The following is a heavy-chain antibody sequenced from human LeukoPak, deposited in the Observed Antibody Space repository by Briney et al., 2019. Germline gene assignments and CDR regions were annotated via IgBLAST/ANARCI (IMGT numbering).Heavy chain of an antibody. D-gene: IGHD2-21*02. V-gene: IGHV3-30*18. Sequence: GGSLRLSCAASGLPFSVYGIHWVRQAAGKGLEWVALIAYDGNKKHYADSVKGRFTISRDNSKNTVYLQMNSLKFEDTAIYYCAKDINYGDKAEYIDYWGQGTLVTVSS. J-gene: IGHJ4*02. CDR1: GLPFSVYG. CDR3: AKDINYGDKAEYIDY. CDR2: IAYDGNKK.